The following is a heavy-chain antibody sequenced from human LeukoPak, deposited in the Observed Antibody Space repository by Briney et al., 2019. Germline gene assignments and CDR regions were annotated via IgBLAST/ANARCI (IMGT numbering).Heavy chain of an antibody. CDR3: ARVTGYSSSWYRFDY. J-gene: IGHJ4*02. V-gene: IGHV4-34*01. CDR2: INHSGST. CDR1: GESFGGYY. D-gene: IGHD6-13*01. Sequence: SETLSLTCAVYGESFGGYYWTWIRQPPGKGLEWIGEINHSGSTNYNSSLKSQVSISIDTSKNQFSLKLSSVTGADTAVYYCARVTGYSSSWYRFDYWGQGTLVTVSS.